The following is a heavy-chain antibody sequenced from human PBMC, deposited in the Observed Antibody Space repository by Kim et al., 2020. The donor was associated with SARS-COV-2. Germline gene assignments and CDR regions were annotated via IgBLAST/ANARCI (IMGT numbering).Heavy chain of an antibody. D-gene: IGHD6-6*01. J-gene: IGHJ6*02. CDR2: ISSSGSTI. V-gene: IGHV3-11*01. Sequence: GGSLRLSCAASGFTFSDYYMSWIRQAPGKGLEWVSYISSSGSTIYYADSVKGRFTISRDNAKNSLYLQMNSLRAEDTAVYYCARDWEGGSIAERYYYYGMDVWGQGTTVTVSS. CDR1: GFTFSDYY. CDR3: ARDWEGGSIAERYYYYGMDV.